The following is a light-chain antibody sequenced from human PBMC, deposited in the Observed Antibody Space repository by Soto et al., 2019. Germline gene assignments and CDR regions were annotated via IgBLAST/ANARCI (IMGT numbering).Light chain of an antibody. J-gene: IGKJ1*01. V-gene: IGKV3-20*01. CDR2: AAS. CDR1: QSVSSAY. CDR3: QQYGSSSTWT. Sequence: EIVLTQSPGTLSLSPGERATLSCRASQSVSSAYLAWYQHKPGQPPTLLIYAASSRVTGIPDRFSGSGSGTDFNLTISRLEPEDLAVYYCQQYGSSSTWTFGQGTKVEIK.